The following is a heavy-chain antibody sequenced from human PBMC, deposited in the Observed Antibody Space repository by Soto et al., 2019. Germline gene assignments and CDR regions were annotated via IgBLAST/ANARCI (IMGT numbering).Heavy chain of an antibody. D-gene: IGHD3-3*01. Sequence: PSETLSLTCAVYGGSFSGYYWSWIRQPPGKGLEWIGEINHSGSTNYNPSLKSRVTISVDTSKDQFSLKLSSVTAADTAVYYCARARIFGVVITKYYYYSMDVWGQGTTVTVSS. CDR3: ARARIFGVVITKYYYYSMDV. CDR2: INHSGST. J-gene: IGHJ6*02. CDR1: GGSFSGYY. V-gene: IGHV4-34*01.